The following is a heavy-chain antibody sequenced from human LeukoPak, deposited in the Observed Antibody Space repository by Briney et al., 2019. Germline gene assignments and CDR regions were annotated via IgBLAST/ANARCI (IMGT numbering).Heavy chain of an antibody. D-gene: IGHD3-22*01. V-gene: IGHV1-8*01. CDR1: GYTFTSYD. CDR3: ARRSDDYDSSAYYH. J-gene: IGHJ4*02. Sequence: ASVKVSCKTSGYTFTSYDLNWVRQATGQGLEWMGWVNPNSVNTGYAQKFQGRVTMTMDPSISTAYMELSSLRSEDTAVYYCARRSDDYDSSAYYHWGQGTLVTVSS. CDR2: VNPNSVNT.